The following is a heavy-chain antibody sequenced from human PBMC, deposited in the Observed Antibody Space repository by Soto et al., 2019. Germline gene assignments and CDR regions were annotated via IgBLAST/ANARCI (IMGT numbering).Heavy chain of an antibody. Sequence: PSETLSLTCAVYGGSFSGYYWSWIRQPPGKGLEWIGEINHSGSTNYNPSLKSRVTISVDTSKILFSLKLSSVTAADTAVYYCARVGFKSFGELLERWFDPWGQGTLVTVSS. CDR3: ARVGFKSFGELLERWFDP. V-gene: IGHV4-34*01. CDR2: INHSGST. J-gene: IGHJ5*02. CDR1: GGSFSGYY. D-gene: IGHD3-10*01.